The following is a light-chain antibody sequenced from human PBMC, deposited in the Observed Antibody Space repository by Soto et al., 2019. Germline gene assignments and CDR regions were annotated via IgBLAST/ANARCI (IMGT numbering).Light chain of an antibody. CDR2: DAS. V-gene: IGKV1-13*02. CDR3: QQFNSYLLTWT. J-gene: IGKJ1*01. Sequence: AIQLTQSPSSLSASVGDRVTITCRASQGISSALAWYQQKPGKAPKLLIYDASSLESGVPSRFSGSGSGTDFTLTISSLQPEDFATYYCQQFNSYLLTWTFGQGTKVEIK. CDR1: QGISSA.